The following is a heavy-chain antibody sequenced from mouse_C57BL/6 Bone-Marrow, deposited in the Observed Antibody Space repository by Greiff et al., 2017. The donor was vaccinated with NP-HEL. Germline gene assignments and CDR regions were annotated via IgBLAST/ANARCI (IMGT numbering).Heavy chain of an antibody. D-gene: IGHD1-1*01. V-gene: IGHV5-4*01. CDR1: GFTFSSYA. Sequence: EVMLVESGGGLVKPGGSLKLSCAASGFTFSSYAMSWVRQTPEKRLEWVATISDGGSYTYYPDNVKGRFTISRDTATNNLYLQMSQLKSEDTAMYYCAREDYGSSYWYFDVWGTGTTVTVSS. CDR2: ISDGGSYT. J-gene: IGHJ1*03. CDR3: AREDYGSSYWYFDV.